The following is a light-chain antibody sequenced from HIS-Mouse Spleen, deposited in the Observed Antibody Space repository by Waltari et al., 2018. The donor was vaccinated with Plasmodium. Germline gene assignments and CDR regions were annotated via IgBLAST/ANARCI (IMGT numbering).Light chain of an antibody. CDR2: KDS. J-gene: IGLJ2*01. V-gene: IGLV3-25*03. CDR3: QSADSSGTYRV. CDR1: ALPKQY. Sequence: SYELTQPPSVSVSPGQTARITCSGDALPKQYAYWYQQKPGQAPVLVIYKDSERPSVSPERCSGSSSGTTVTLTISGVQAEDEADYYGQSADSSGTYRVFGGGTKLTVL.